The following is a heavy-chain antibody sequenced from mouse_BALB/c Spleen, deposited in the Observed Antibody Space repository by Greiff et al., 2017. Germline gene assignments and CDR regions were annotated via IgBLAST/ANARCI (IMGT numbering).Heavy chain of an antibody. CDR3: AEDYGSRFAY. D-gene: IGHD1-1*01. V-gene: IGHV1-7*01. CDR1: GYTFTSYW. CDR2: INPSTGYT. Sequence: VQLQQSGAELAKPGASVKMSCKASGYTFTSYWMHWVKQRPGQGLEWIGYINPSTGYTEYNQKFKDKATLTADKSSSTAYMQLSSLTSEDSAVYYCAEDYGSRFAYWGQGTLVTVSA. J-gene: IGHJ3*01.